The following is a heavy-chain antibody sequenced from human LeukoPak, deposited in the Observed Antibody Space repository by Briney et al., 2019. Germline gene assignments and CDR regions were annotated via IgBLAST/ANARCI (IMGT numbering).Heavy chain of an antibody. CDR2: INHSGST. Sequence: SETLSLTCAVYGGSFSGYYWSWIRQPPGKGLEWIGEINHSGSTNYNPSLKSRVTISVDTSKNQFSLKLSSVTAADTAVYYRARAQYYYYYMDVWGKGTTVTVSS. CDR1: GGSFSGYY. CDR3: ARAQYYYYYMDV. J-gene: IGHJ6*03. V-gene: IGHV4-34*01.